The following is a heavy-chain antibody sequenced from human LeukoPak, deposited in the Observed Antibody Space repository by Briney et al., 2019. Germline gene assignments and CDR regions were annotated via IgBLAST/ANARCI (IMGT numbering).Heavy chain of an antibody. CDR3: ARTPPMNRLETHCGGDCYSPTFDY. Sequence: ASVKVSCKASGGTFSSYAISWVRQAPGQGLEWMGGIIPIFGTANYAQKFQGRVTITADESTSTAYMELSSLRSEDTAVYYCARTPPMNRLETHCGGDCYSPTFDYWGQGTLVTVSS. CDR2: IIPIFGTA. D-gene: IGHD2-21*01. CDR1: GGTFSSYA. V-gene: IGHV1-69*13. J-gene: IGHJ4*02.